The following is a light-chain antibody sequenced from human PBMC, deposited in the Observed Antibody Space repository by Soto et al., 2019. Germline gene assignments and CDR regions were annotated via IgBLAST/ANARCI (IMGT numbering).Light chain of an antibody. J-gene: IGLJ2*01. V-gene: IGLV2-14*01. CDR2: DVS. CDR3: SSYTSSITHV. Sequence: ALTQPASVSGSPGQSITISCTGTSSDVGGYNYVSWYQQHPGKAPKLMIYDVSNRPSGVSNRFSGSKSGNTASLTISGLQAEDEADYYCSSYTSSITHVFGGGTKVTVL. CDR1: SSDVGGYNY.